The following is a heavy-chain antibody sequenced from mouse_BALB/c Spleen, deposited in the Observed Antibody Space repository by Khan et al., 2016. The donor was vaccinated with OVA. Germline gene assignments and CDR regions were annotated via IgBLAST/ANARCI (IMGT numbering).Heavy chain of an antibody. J-gene: IGHJ1*01. D-gene: IGHD1-1*01. CDR1: GISITTGNYR. CDR2: IYYSGTI. Sequence: EVQLVESGPGLVKPSQTVSLTCTVTGISITTGNYRWSWIRQFPGNKLEWIGNIYYSGTITYNPSLTSRTTITRDTSKNRFFLEMNSLTAEDTATYYCARDDGSLYWYFDVWGAGTTVTVSS. CDR3: ARDDGSLYWYFDV. V-gene: IGHV3-5*02.